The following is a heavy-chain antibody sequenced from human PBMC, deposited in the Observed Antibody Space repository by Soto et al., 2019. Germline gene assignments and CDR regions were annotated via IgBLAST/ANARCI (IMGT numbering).Heavy chain of an antibody. CDR3: ARLVYDTRLNYMYFDF. D-gene: IGHD3-10*01. CDR2: IFHDGTA. Sequence: QVKLQESGPGLATPSGTLSLTCAVSGVSISSGNWWTWVRQAPQRGLEYIGEIFHDGTANYYPSFERRVAISVDTSKNQFSLKLSSLTAADPAIYFCARLVYDTRLNYMYFDFWGQGTLVTVSS. J-gene: IGHJ4*02. CDR1: GVSISSGNW. V-gene: IGHV4-4*02.